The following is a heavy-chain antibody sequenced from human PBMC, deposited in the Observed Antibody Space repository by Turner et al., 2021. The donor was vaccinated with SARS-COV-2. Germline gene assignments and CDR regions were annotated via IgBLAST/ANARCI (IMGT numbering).Heavy chain of an antibody. D-gene: IGHD6-6*01. J-gene: IGHJ4*02. Sequence: EVQLVESGGNLVQPGGSLRLSCAVSGFTVSSNYMSWVRQAPGKGLEWVSVIYSGCSTYYADSVKGRFTISRYNSKNILYLQMNSLRAEDTAVYYCARVWIAARPDFDYWGQGTLVTVSS. CDR2: IYSGCST. V-gene: IGHV3-66*01. CDR1: GFTVSSNY. CDR3: ARVWIAARPDFDY.